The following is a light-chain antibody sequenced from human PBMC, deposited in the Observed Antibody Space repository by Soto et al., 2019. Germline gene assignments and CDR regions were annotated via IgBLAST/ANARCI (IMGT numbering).Light chain of an antibody. CDR3: QEYNTWPWT. CDR2: GAS. V-gene: IGKV3-15*01. J-gene: IGKJ1*01. CDR1: QSVNNN. Sequence: ETLMTQSPATLSVSPGERATLSCRASQSVNNNLAWYQQKLGQAPRVLIYGASTRATGIPAGFTGSGSGTEFILTITSLQSEDSAVYYCQEYNTWPWTFGQGTKVDIK.